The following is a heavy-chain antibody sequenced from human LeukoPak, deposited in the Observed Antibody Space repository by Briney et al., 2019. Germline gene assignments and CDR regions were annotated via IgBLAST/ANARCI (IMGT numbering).Heavy chain of an antibody. CDR2: IKEDGTET. CDR1: GFMFSSNW. CDR3: AKEGRSLQTY. Sequence: GGSLRLSCAASGFMFSSNWMSWVRLAPGKGLEWVANIKEDGTETYYVDSVKGRFTISRDNAKNSLYLQMNSLRAEDTAVYYCAKEGRSLQTYWGQGTLVTVSS. J-gene: IGHJ4*02. D-gene: IGHD5-24*01. V-gene: IGHV3-7*03.